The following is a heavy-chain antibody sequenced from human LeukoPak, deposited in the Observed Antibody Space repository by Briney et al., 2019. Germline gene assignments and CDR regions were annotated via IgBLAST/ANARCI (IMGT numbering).Heavy chain of an antibody. Sequence: ASVKVSCKASGYTFTSYDINWVRQATGQGLEWMGWMNPNSGNTGYAQKFQGRVTMTRNTSISTAYMELSSLRSEDTAVYYCARGLYYGSGSYAIYYYYYYMDVWGKGTTVTISS. J-gene: IGHJ6*03. CDR1: GYTFTSYD. V-gene: IGHV1-8*01. CDR2: MNPNSGNT. D-gene: IGHD3-10*01. CDR3: ARGLYYGSGSYAIYYYYYYMDV.